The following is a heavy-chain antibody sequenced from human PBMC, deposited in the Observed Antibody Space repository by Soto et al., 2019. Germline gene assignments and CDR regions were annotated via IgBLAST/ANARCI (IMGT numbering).Heavy chain of an antibody. D-gene: IGHD4-4*01. CDR3: ARGLVDSSAEYFQH. CDR2: MNPNSGNT. Sequence: QVQLVQSGAEVKKPGASVKVSCKASGYTFTSYDINWVRQATGQGLEWMGWMNPNSGNTGYAQKFQGRVTMTGNNSISTAYMGLSSLRSEDTAVYYCARGLVDSSAEYFQHWGQGTLVTVSS. CDR1: GYTFTSYD. J-gene: IGHJ1*01. V-gene: IGHV1-8*01.